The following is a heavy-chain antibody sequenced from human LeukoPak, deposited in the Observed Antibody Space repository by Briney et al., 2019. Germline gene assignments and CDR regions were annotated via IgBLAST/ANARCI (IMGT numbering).Heavy chain of an antibody. J-gene: IGHJ4*02. D-gene: IGHD5-12*01. Sequence: PGGSLRLSCAASGFTFSSYSMSWVRQAPGKGLEWVSSISSNGNYKGYADSVKGRFTIARDSAKRSLSLQMNSLRAEDTAVYYCARKRLLENSGYGVWGQGTLVIVSS. CDR1: GFTFSSYS. CDR3: ARKRLLENSGYGV. CDR2: ISSNGNYK. V-gene: IGHV3-21*01.